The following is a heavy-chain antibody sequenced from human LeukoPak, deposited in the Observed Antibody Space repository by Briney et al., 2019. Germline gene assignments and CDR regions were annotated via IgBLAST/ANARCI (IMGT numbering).Heavy chain of an antibody. Sequence: GASVKVSCKASGYTFTGYYMHWVRQAPGQGLEWMGWINPNSGGTNYAQKFQGRVTITRNTSISTAYMELSSLRSEDTAVYYCARGPSPWGDWGQGTQVIVSS. V-gene: IGHV1-2*02. CDR3: ARGPSPWGD. CDR2: INPNSGGT. J-gene: IGHJ4*02. CDR1: GYTFTGYY. D-gene: IGHD3-16*01.